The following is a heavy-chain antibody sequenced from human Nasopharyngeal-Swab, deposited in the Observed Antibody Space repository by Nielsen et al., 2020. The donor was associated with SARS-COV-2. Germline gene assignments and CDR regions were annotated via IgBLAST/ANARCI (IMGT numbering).Heavy chain of an antibody. Sequence: SETLSLTCIVSGDSISSYYWSWIRQPPGKGLEWIGYIYYSGSTNYNPSLKSRVTISVDTSKNQFSLKLSSVTAADTAVYYCARLYGGYSYGYGNYYMDVWGKGTTVTVSS. CDR2: IYYSGST. V-gene: IGHV4-59*08. J-gene: IGHJ6*03. CDR3: ARLYGGYSYGYGNYYMDV. D-gene: IGHD5-18*01. CDR1: GDSISSYY.